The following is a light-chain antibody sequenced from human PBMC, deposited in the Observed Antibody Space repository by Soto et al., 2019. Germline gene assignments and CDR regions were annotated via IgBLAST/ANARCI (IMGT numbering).Light chain of an antibody. CDR2: EVT. Sequence: QSALTQPASVSGSPGQSITISCIGTSSDIGPYNYVSWYQQHPDKAPKLILYEVTNRSSGASDRFSGSKSGNAAFLTISGLQAEDEADYYCSSYSSSATPYVFGTGTKLTVL. CDR3: SSYSSSATPYV. V-gene: IGLV2-14*01. J-gene: IGLJ1*01. CDR1: SSDIGPYNY.